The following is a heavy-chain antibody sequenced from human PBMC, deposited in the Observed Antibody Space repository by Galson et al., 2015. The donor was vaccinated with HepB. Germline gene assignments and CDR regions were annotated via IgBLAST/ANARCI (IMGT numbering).Heavy chain of an antibody. J-gene: IGHJ4*02. CDR2: ISGDTYGT. V-gene: IGHV3-23*01. CDR3: AKGRGWYTGFDS. Sequence: SLRLSCAASGFTFSSYTMNWVRQTPGKGLQWVTGISGDTYGTYYAASVKGRFTNSRDNTNSRLYLQMTSVTADDPATYYCAKGRGWYTGFDSWGQGALVTVSS. CDR1: GFTFSSYT. D-gene: IGHD6-19*01.